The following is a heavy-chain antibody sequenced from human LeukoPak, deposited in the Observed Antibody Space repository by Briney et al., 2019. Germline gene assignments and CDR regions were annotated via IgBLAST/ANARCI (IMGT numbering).Heavy chain of an antibody. CDR3: AGDRWRGAPDYFDC. J-gene: IGHJ4*02. V-gene: IGHV3-30*03. D-gene: IGHD1-26*01. Sequence: GTSLRLSCAASGFSLTHDAIHWVRQAPGKGLEWVAVVSKDTVTKFYRDSVKGRFTVSTDSSKNTVYLQMAGLRSKDTAVYYCAGDRWRGAPDYFDCWGQGTLVTVSS. CDR1: GFSLTHDA. CDR2: VSKDTVTK.